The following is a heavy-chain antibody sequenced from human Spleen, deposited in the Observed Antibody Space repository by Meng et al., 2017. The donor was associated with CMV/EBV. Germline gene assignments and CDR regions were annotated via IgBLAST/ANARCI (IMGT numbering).Heavy chain of an antibody. CDR1: GFTFSSYG. CDR2: IRYDGSNK. D-gene: IGHD2-2*01. Sequence: GESLKISCAASGFTFSSYGMHWVRQAPGKGLEWVAFIRYDGSNKYYADSVKGRFTISRDNSKNTLYLQMNSLRAEDTAIYYCAKLTSWYGGFDYWGQGTLVTVSS. CDR3: AKLTSWYGGFDY. J-gene: IGHJ4*02. V-gene: IGHV3-30*02.